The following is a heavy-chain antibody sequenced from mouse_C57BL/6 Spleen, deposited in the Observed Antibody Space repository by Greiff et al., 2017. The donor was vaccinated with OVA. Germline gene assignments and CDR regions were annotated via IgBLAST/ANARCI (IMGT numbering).Heavy chain of an antibody. V-gene: IGHV1-50*01. D-gene: IGHD2-5*01. Sequence: QVQLQQPGAELVKPGASVKLSCKASGYTFTSYWMQWVKQRPGQGLEWIGEIDPSDRYTNYNQKFKGKTTLTVDTSSSTAYMQLSSLTSEDSAVYYCGSAYYSNYGGFAYWGQGTLVTVSA. J-gene: IGHJ3*01. CDR1: GYTFTSYW. CDR2: IDPSDRYT. CDR3: GSAYYSNYGGFAY.